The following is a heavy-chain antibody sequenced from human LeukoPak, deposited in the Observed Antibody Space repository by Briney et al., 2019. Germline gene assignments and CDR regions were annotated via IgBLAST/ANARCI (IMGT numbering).Heavy chain of an antibody. D-gene: IGHD3-22*01. CDR1: GFTFSNYW. CDR3: VRHYYDTSSLDY. J-gene: IGHJ4*02. V-gene: IGHV3-7*05. CDR2: IKQDESEK. Sequence: PGESLRLSCTASGFTFSNYWMNWVRQAPGKGLEWVATIKQDESEKFYVDSVKGRFTISRDNAKNSLFLQMNSLRVEDTALYYCVRHYYDTSSLDYWGQGTLVTVSS.